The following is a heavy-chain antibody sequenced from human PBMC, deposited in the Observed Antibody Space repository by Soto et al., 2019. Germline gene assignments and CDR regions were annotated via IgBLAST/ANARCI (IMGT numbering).Heavy chain of an antibody. V-gene: IGHV1-46*01. J-gene: IGHJ3*02. CDR3: ARSRFPIVVVTAIPHSSAFDI. D-gene: IGHD2-21*02. CDR1: GYTFTSYY. CDR2: INPSGGST. Sequence: QVQLVQSGAEVKKPGASVKVSCKASGYTFTSYYMHWVRQAPGQGLEWMGIINPSGGSTSYAQKFHGRVTMTRDTSTSTVYMELSSLRSEDTAVYYCARSRFPIVVVTAIPHSSAFDIWGQGTMVTVSS.